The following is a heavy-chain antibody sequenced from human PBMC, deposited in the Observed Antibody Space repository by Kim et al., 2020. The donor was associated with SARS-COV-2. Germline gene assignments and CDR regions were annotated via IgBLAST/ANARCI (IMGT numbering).Heavy chain of an antibody. CDR3: ARVHGSGAYLLFDY. V-gene: IGHV3-23*01. CDR1: GFTYSTYA. CDR2: ISGRGGNT. J-gene: IGHJ4*02. D-gene: IGHD3-10*01. Sequence: GGSLRLSCAASGFTYSTYAMSWVRQAPGKGLEWVSGISGRGGNTYYADSVKGRFTISRDNSKTTLYLQMNSLRAEDTAFYYGARVHGSGAYLLFDYWGQG.